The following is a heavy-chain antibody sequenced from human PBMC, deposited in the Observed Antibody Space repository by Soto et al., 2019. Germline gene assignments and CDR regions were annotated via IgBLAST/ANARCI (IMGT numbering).Heavy chain of an antibody. CDR1: GFTFSSYG. CDR2: IWYDGSNK. Sequence: PGGSLRLSCAASGFTFSSYGMHWVRQAPGKGLEWVAVIWYDGSNKYYADSVKGRFTISRDNSKNTLYLQMNSLRAEDTAVYCCARDPGGLVGLKTDAFDIWGQGTMVTVSS. J-gene: IGHJ3*02. V-gene: IGHV3-33*01. CDR3: ARDPGGLVGLKTDAFDI. D-gene: IGHD3-10*01.